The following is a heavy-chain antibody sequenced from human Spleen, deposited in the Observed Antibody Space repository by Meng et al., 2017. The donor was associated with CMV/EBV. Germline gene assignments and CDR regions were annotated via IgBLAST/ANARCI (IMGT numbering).Heavy chain of an antibody. V-gene: IGHV3-23*03. CDR3: ARAGPTVYHYYTLDV. Sequence: GESLKISCAASGFTFSSYAMSWVRQAPGKGLEWVSVIYSGGSSTYYADSVKGRFTISRDNSKNTLYLQMNSLRAEDTALYYCARAGPTVYHYYTLDVWGQGTTVTVSS. CDR2: IYSGGSST. J-gene: IGHJ6*02. CDR1: GFTFSSYA.